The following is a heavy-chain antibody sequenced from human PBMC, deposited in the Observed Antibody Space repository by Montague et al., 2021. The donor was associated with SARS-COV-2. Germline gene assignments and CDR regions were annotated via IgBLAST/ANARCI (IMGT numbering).Heavy chain of an antibody. V-gene: IGHV3-7*01. D-gene: IGHD3-10*01. CDR2: IKQDAGEK. Sequence: SLRLSCAASGFAFGNFWMSWIRQAPGKGLEWVANIKQDAGEKYYGESVQGRFTISRDNAKKSLYLQMNSLRVEDTAVYYCATAGSGSYCYYKYGMDVWGQGTTVTVS. CDR3: ATAGSGSYCYYKYGMDV. J-gene: IGHJ6*02. CDR1: GFAFGNFW.